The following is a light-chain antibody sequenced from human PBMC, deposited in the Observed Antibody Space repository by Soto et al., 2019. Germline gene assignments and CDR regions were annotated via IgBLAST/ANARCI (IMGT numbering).Light chain of an antibody. CDR2: GAS. J-gene: IGKJ1*01. CDR1: QSVSSSY. Sequence: EIVLTQSPGTLSLSPGERATLSCRASQSVSSSYLAGYQQKPGQAPRPLFYGASSRAIGIPDRFSGSGSGTDFTLTISRLEPEDFAVYYCQQYGSSPWTLGQGTKVEIQ. CDR3: QQYGSSPWT. V-gene: IGKV3-20*01.